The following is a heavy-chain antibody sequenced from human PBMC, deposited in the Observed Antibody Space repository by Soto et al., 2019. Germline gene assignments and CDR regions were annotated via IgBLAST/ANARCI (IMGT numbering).Heavy chain of an antibody. J-gene: IGHJ6*03. CDR3: ARVITNPITIFGGYYYYYYMDV. D-gene: IGHD3-3*01. Sequence: PSDTLSLTCAVYGGSFSGYYWSWIRQPPGKGLEWIGEINHSGSTNYNPSLKSRVTISVDTSKNQFSLKLSSVTAADTAVYYCARVITNPITIFGGYYYYYYMDVWGKGTTVTVSS. CDR1: GGSFSGYY. V-gene: IGHV4-34*01. CDR2: INHSGST.